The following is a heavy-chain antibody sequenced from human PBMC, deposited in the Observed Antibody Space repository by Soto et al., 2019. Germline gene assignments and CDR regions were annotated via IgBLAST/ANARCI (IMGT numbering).Heavy chain of an antibody. CDR1: GDASTGYY. V-gene: IGHV1-2*04. J-gene: IGHJ5*02. Sequence: SVKVSCTVSGDASTGYYLHWLRQAPVQWLQWMGWINPNSGGTNYAQKLQGWVTMTRDTSISTAYMELSRLRSDDTDVDYLARFEKNWLDPWGQGTLVTVLL. CDR3: ARFEKNWLDP. CDR2: INPNSGGT.